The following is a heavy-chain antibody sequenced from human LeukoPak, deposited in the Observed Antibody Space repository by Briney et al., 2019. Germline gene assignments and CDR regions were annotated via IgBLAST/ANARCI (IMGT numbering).Heavy chain of an antibody. V-gene: IGHV4-4*07. CDR2: FNPSGIT. CDR3: ARDLLGRVAGYYMDV. D-gene: IGHD1-26*01. J-gene: IGHJ6*03. CDR1: GDSISRHF. Sequence: PSETLSLTCSISGDSISRHFWSWTRQPAGKGLEWIGRFNPSGITNYNPSLKSRVTMSVDTSKNQFSLKLRSVTAADTAVYFCARDLLGRVAGYYMDVWGKGTTVTVSS.